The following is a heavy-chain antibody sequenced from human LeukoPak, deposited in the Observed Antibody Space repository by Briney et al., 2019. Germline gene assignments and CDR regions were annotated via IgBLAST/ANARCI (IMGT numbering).Heavy chain of an antibody. V-gene: IGHV3-7*01. Sequence: HTGGSLRLSCAASGFTFSTYWMNWYRQAPGKGREGVGNINQDASERNYVDSVRGRFTISRDNAKKSRDLQMNSLRAEDTAVYYCAADRDNSDWEKRFDSWGQGTLDTVSS. J-gene: IGHJ4*02. D-gene: IGHD2-21*02. CDR3: AADRDNSDWEKRFDS. CDR1: GFTFSTYW. CDR2: INQDASER.